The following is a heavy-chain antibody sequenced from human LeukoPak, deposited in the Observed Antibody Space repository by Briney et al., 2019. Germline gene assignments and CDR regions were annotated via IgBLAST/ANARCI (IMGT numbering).Heavy chain of an antibody. D-gene: IGHD3-16*02. CDR3: ARGLADYVWGSYHFDY. V-gene: IGHV4-61*02. Sequence: SETLSLTCTVSGGSISSGSYYWSWIRQPAGKELEWIGRIYTSGSTNYNPSLKSRVTISVDTSKNQFSLKLSSVTAADTAVYYCARGLADYVWGSYHFDYWGQGTLVTVSS. J-gene: IGHJ4*02. CDR2: IYTSGST. CDR1: GGSISSGSYY.